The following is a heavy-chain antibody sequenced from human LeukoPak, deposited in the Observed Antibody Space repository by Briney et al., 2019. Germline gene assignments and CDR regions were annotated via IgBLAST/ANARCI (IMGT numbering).Heavy chain of an antibody. V-gene: IGHV3-48*03. CDR3: ARSHGRYYYGMDV. CDR2: ISSSGSTI. Sequence: GGSLRLSCAASGFTFSSYEMNWVRQAPGKGLGWVTYISSSGSTIYYADSVKGRFTISRDNAKNSLYLQMNSLRAEDTAVYYCARSHGRYYYGMDVWGQWTTVTVSS. CDR1: GFTFSSYE. J-gene: IGHJ6*02.